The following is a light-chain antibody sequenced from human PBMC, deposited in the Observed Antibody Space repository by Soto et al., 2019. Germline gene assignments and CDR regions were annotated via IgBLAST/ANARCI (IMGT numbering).Light chain of an antibody. CDR3: QQLNSYPLT. J-gene: IGKJ4*01. V-gene: IGKV1-9*01. Sequence: DILLTQSPAFLSVSVGERVTLSCRASQSISSYFAWYQQKPGKAPKLLIYAVSTMPTGIPSRFSGSASGTEFPLTISSLEPEDFATYYCQQLNSYPLTFGGGTKVEIK. CDR2: AVS. CDR1: QSISSY.